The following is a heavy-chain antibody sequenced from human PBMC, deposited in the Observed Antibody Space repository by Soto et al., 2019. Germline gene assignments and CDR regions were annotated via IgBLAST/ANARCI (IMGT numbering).Heavy chain of an antibody. CDR2: IWYDGSNK. CDR1: GFTFNTYS. V-gene: IGHV3-33*01. Sequence: QVQLVESGGGVVQPGRSLRLSCVASGFTFNTYSLHWVRQAPGEGLEWVAVIWYDGSNKYYADSVKGRFTISRDSSKNTLYLEVNSLRAEDTAVYYCARDARYGMDVWGQGTTVAVSS. CDR3: ARDARYGMDV. J-gene: IGHJ6*02.